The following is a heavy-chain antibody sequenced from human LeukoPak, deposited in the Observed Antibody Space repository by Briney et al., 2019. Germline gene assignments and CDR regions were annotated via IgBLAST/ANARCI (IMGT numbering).Heavy chain of an antibody. J-gene: IGHJ4*02. D-gene: IGHD6-25*01. V-gene: IGHV3-30*19. CDR2: TSYDGSNK. Sequence: GGSLRLSCAASKFIFSDYGMHWVRQAPGKGLEWVSVTSYDGSNKYYADSVKGRFTISGDSSKNTLYLQMNSLRAEDTAVYYCAREVSAGNYFDYWGQGTLVTVYS. CDR1: KFIFSDYG. CDR3: AREVSAGNYFDY.